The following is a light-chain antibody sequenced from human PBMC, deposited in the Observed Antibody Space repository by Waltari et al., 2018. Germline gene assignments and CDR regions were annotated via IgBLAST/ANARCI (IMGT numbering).Light chain of an antibody. J-gene: IGKJ1*01. CDR2: DAS. Sequence: EIVLTQSPGTLSLSPGERATLSCRARQSVGQSLAWYQQRPGQAPRLLIYDASTRATGTPGRFSGSGFGTDFSLAISSLEPEDFAVYFCQHYVNLPVTFGQGTKVEI. CDR3: QHYVNLPVT. V-gene: IGKV3-20*01. CDR1: QSVGQS.